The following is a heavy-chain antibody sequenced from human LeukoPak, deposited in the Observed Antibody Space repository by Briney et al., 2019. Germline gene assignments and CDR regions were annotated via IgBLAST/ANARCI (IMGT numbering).Heavy chain of an antibody. Sequence: GGSLRLSCAASGFTFSSYWMSWVRQAPGKGLEWVANIKQDGSEKYYVDSVKGRFTISRDNAKNSLYLQMNSLRAEDTAVYYCAREIVVVPAAILSSTRPPPWGQGTLVTVSS. V-gene: IGHV3-7*01. CDR3: AREIVVVPAAILSSTRPPP. CDR1: GFTFSSYW. D-gene: IGHD2-2*01. CDR2: IKQDGSEK. J-gene: IGHJ5*02.